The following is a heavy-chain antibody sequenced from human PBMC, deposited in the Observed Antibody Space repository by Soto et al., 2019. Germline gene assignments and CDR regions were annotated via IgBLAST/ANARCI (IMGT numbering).Heavy chain of an antibody. CDR3: AKDRMYSNNVGDPLDI. V-gene: IGHV3-23*03. J-gene: IGHJ3*02. CDR1: GFTFRNFA. D-gene: IGHD1-26*01. Sequence: EEQMLQSGGGLIQPGGSLRLSCAASGFTFRNFAMTWVRQAPGRGLEWVSSIDWSGVDVYYADSVKGRFTISRDNSKSTLSLHMSSLRVDDTTVYYCAKDRMYSNNVGDPLDIWSQGTMVTVSS. CDR2: IDWSGVDV.